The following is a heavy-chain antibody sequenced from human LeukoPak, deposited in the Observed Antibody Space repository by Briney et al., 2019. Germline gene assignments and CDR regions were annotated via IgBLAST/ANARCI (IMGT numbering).Heavy chain of an antibody. Sequence: PGGSLRLSCAASGFTFSSYAIHWVRQAPGKGLEWVAAISYDGSNKNYADSVKGRFTISRDNSKNTLYLQMNSLRAEDTAVYFCARDQRPFNSTRNYYYYYYMDVWGIGTTVTISS. CDR1: GFTFSSYA. CDR3: ARDQRPFNSTRNYYYYYYMDV. J-gene: IGHJ6*03. D-gene: IGHD3-3*02. V-gene: IGHV3-30*14. CDR2: ISYDGSNK.